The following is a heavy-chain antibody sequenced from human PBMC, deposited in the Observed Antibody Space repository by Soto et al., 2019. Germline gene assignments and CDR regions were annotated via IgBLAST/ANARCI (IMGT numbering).Heavy chain of an antibody. CDR1: GFTFSTYW. J-gene: IGHJ4*02. CDR3: ASWDGYNKYCFG. Sequence: EVQLVESGGGLVQPGGSLRLSCAASGFTFSTYWMSWVRQAPGKGLEGVANIKQDGSEEYYVDSVKGRLTISRDNAKNSLYLQMNSRRAEDTAVYYCASWDGYNKYCFGWGQGTLVTVSS. D-gene: IGHD4-4*01. V-gene: IGHV3-7*01. CDR2: IKQDGSEE.